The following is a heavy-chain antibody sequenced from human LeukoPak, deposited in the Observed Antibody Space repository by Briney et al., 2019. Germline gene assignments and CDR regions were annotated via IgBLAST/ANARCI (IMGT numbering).Heavy chain of an antibody. Sequence: PGGSLRLSCAASGFTFSSYWMSWVRQAPGKGLEWVANIKQDGSGKYYVDSVKGRFTISRDNAKNSLYLQMNSLRAEDTAVYYCAREWLGYCSSTSCYNIPDRLPPKVDYWGQGTLVTVSS. D-gene: IGHD2-2*02. CDR1: GFTFSSYW. CDR2: IKQDGSGK. J-gene: IGHJ4*02. CDR3: AREWLGYCSSTSCYNIPDRLPPKVDY. V-gene: IGHV3-7*01.